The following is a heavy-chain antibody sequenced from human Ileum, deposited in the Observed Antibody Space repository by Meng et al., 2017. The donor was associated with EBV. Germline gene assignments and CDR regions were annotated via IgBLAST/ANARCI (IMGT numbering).Heavy chain of an antibody. D-gene: IGHD1/OR15-1a*01. CDR3: ASKQYFFAY. V-gene: IGHV1-18*01. CDR2: INPYDGDT. CDR1: GYSFSRYV. Sequence: QVQLVQSGTEVKKPGVSVKGSCKTSGYSFSRYVISWVRQAPGQGLEWVGWINPYDGDTNYAQKLQDRVTLTTDTSTSTAYMELRSLRSDDTAVYYCASKQYFFAYWGQGTLVTVSS. J-gene: IGHJ4*02.